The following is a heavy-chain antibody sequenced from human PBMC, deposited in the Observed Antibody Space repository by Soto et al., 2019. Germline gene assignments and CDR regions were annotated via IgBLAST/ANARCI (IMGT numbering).Heavy chain of an antibody. D-gene: IGHD2-21*01. V-gene: IGHV1-69*02. CDR3: ARLVEMATIGESWFDP. CDR2: IIPILGIA. Sequence: QVQLVQSGAEVKKPGSSVKVSCKASGGTFSSYTISWVRQAPGQGLEWMGRIIPILGIAHYAQKFQGRVTITADKSASTAYMELSSLRSEDTAGYYCARLVEMATIGESWFDPWGQGTLVTVSS. J-gene: IGHJ5*02. CDR1: GGTFSSYT.